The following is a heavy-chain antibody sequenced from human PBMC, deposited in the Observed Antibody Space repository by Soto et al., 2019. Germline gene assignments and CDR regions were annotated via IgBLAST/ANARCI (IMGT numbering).Heavy chain of an antibody. D-gene: IGHD5-18*01. J-gene: IGHJ6*02. CDR2: IIPIFGTA. Sequence: SVKVSCKASGDTFSTYTITWVRQAPGQGLEWMGGIIPIFGTANYAQKFQGRVTITADESTSTAYMELSSLRSEDTAVYYCAIDPCGYSYGRLDYYYYGMDVWGQGTTVTVSS. CDR1: GDTFSTYT. CDR3: AIDPCGYSYGRLDYYYYGMDV. V-gene: IGHV1-69*13.